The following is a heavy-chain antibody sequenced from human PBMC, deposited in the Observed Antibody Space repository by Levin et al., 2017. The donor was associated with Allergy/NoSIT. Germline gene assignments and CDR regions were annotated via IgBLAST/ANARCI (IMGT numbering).Heavy chain of an antibody. CDR3: ARVYSSSWYGWFDP. CDR2: IKQDGSEK. Sequence: GGSLRLSCAASGFTFSSYWMSWVRQAPGKGLEWVANIKQDGSEKYYVDSVKGRFTISRDNAKNSLYLQMNSLRAEDTAVYYCARVYSSSWYGWFDPWGQGTLVTVSS. J-gene: IGHJ5*02. CDR1: GFTFSSYW. D-gene: IGHD6-13*01. V-gene: IGHV3-7*01.